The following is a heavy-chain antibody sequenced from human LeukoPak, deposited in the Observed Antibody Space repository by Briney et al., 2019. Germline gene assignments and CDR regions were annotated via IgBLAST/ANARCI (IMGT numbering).Heavy chain of an antibody. V-gene: IGHV3-9*01. CDR1: GFTFDDYA. CDR2: ISWNSGSI. D-gene: IGHD2-15*01. J-gene: IGHJ6*02. Sequence: GGSLRLSCAASGFTFDDYAMHWVRQAPGKGLEWVSGISWNSGSIGYADSVKGRFTISRDNTKNSLDLQMNSLRDDDTAAYYCARVGCSGGSCSNRGTYYYGMDVWGQGTTVTVS. CDR3: ARVGCSGGSCSNRGTYYYGMDV.